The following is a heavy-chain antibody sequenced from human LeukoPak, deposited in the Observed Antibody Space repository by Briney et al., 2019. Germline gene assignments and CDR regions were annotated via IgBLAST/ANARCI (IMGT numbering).Heavy chain of an antibody. CDR1: GYSFVDYW. CDR3: ARLGSSAGPTDY. Sequence: GESLKISCKGSGYSFVDYWITWVRQMPGKGLEWMGRIDPGGSYKNYSPSFQGHVTISADKSVTTAYLQWNSLEASDTATYYCARLGSSAGPTDYWGQGTLVTVSS. D-gene: IGHD6-6*01. CDR2: IDPGGSYK. J-gene: IGHJ4*02. V-gene: IGHV5-10-1*01.